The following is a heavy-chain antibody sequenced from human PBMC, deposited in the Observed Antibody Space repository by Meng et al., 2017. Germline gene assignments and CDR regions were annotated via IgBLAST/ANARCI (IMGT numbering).Heavy chain of an antibody. CDR1: GGSISSSSYY. CDR3: ASLTYCSGGSCYDGDY. V-gene: IGHV4-39*07. J-gene: IGHJ4*02. D-gene: IGHD2-15*01. CDR2: IYYSGST. Sequence: SETLSLTCTVSGGSISSSSYYWGWIRQPPGKGLEWLGSIYYSGSTYYNPSLKSRVTISVDTSKNQFSLKLSSVTAADTAVYYCASLTYCSGGSCYDGDYWGQGTLVTVSS.